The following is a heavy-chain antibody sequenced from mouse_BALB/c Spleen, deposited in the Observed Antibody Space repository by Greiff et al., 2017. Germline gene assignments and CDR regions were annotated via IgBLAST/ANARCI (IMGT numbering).Heavy chain of an antibody. CDR2: IWAGGST. CDR3: ARAAYDGYYEGFAY. V-gene: IGHV2-9*02. J-gene: IGHJ3*01. Sequence: QVHVKQSGPGLVAPSQSLSITCTVSGFSLTSYGVHWVRQPPGKGLEWLGVIWAGGSTNYNSALMSRLSISKDNSKSQVFLKMNSLQTDDTAMYYCARAAYDGYYEGFAYWGQGTLVTVSA. CDR1: GFSLTSYG. D-gene: IGHD2-3*01.